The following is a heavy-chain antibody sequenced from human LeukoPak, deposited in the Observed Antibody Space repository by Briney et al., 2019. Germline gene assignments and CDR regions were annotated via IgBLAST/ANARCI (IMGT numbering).Heavy chain of an antibody. D-gene: IGHD6-13*01. Sequence: SETLSLTCTVSGGSISSYYWSWIRQPPGKGLEWIGYIYYSGSTNYNPSLKSRVTISVDTSKNQFSLKLSSVTAADAAVYYCARGVRGSTAAGTFDYWGQGTLVTVSS. V-gene: IGHV4-59*01. CDR3: ARGVRGSTAAGTFDY. J-gene: IGHJ4*02. CDR2: IYYSGST. CDR1: GGSISSYY.